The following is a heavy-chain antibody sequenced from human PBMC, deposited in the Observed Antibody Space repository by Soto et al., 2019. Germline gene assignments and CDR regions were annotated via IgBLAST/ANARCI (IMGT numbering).Heavy chain of an antibody. J-gene: IGHJ4*02. D-gene: IGHD3-22*01. Sequence: PGGSLRLSCSASGFTFSSYAMHWVRQAPGKGLEYVSAISSNGGSTYYADSVKGRFTISRDNSKNTLYLQMSSLRAEDTAVYYCVKGTNYYDSSGYYIHDFDYWGQGTLVTVSS. CDR1: GFTFSSYA. CDR2: ISSNGGST. V-gene: IGHV3-64D*06. CDR3: VKGTNYYDSSGYYIHDFDY.